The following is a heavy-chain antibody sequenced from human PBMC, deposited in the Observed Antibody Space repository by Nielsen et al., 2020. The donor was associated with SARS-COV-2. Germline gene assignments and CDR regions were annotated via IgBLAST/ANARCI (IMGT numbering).Heavy chain of an antibody. CDR2: INPTNGGT. CDR3: ARDTSGTYRRVDY. CDR1: GYTFTNNY. V-gene: IGHV1-46*01. J-gene: IGHJ4*02. Sequence: ASAKVSCKASGYTFTNNYMHWVRQAPGQGLEWMGLINPTNGGTTYAQKFQGRVTMTRDTSTSTVYMELSSLRSDDTAVYYCARDTSGTYRRVDYWGQGTLVTVSS. D-gene: IGHD1-26*01.